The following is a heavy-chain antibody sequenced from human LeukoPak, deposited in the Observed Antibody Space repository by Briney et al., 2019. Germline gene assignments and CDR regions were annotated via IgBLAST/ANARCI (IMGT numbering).Heavy chain of an antibody. CDR1: GDSINNFY. J-gene: IGHJ4*02. CDR3: ARGLSYGKPRFDY. Sequence: SETLSLTCTVSGDSINNFYWSWIRQPAGKGLEWIGRVYSSGSTDYNPSLKSRVSMPVDTSKNQFSLKLSSVTAADTAVYYCARGLSYGKPRFDYWGQGSLVTVSS. V-gene: IGHV4-4*07. CDR2: VYSSGST. D-gene: IGHD1-26*01.